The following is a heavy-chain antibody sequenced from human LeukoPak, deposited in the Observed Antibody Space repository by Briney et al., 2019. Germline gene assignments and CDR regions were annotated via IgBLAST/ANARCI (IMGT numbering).Heavy chain of an antibody. J-gene: IGHJ4*02. Sequence: SETLSLTCTVSGGSISSSYYYWGWIRQPPGKGLEWIGSIYYSGSTYYNPSLKSRVTIFVDTSKNQFSLKLRSVTAADTAVYYCASLQYSSGWPFDYWGQGTLVTVSS. CDR2: IYYSGST. D-gene: IGHD6-19*01. CDR1: GGSISSSYYY. V-gene: IGHV4-39*01. CDR3: ASLQYSSGWPFDY.